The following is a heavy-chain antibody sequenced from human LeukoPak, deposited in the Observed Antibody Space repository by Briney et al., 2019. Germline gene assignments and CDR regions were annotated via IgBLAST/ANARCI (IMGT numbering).Heavy chain of an antibody. D-gene: IGHD2-2*01. V-gene: IGHV4-39*07. CDR1: GGSISSNSDY. CDR3: ARRDVVPAARSLYYYYYYYMDV. CDR2: INHSGST. J-gene: IGHJ6*03. Sequence: SETLSLTCSVSGGSISSNSDYWDWIRQPPGKGLEWIGEINHSGSTNYNPSLKSRVTISVDTSKNQFSLKLSSVTAADTAVYYCARRDVVPAARSLYYYYYYYMDVWGKGTTVTISS.